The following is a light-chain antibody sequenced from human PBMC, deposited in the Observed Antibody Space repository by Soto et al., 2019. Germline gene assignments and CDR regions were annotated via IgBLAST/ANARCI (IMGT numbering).Light chain of an antibody. CDR2: DAS. CDR3: QQRSNCPT. J-gene: IGKJ3*01. V-gene: IGKV3-11*01. CDR1: QSVSSY. Sequence: EIVLTQSPATLSLSPGERATLSCRASQSVSSYLAWYQQKPGQAPRLLIYDASNRATGIPARFSASGSGTDFTLTITRLEPEDFAVASCQQRSNCPTFGPGTKVDIK.